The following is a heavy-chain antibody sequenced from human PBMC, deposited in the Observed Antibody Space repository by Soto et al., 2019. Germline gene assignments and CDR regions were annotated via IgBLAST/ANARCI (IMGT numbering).Heavy chain of an antibody. D-gene: IGHD1-26*01. Sequence: QVQLVQSGAEVKKPGSSVKVSCKASGGTFSSYAISWVRQAPGQGLEWMGGIIPIFGTAKYAQKFQGRVTINAEESTSTAYMELSSLRSEDTAVYYCARQGATDGAFDIWGQGTMVTVSS. J-gene: IGHJ3*02. V-gene: IGHV1-69*01. CDR1: GGTFSSYA. CDR2: IIPIFGTA. CDR3: ARQGATDGAFDI.